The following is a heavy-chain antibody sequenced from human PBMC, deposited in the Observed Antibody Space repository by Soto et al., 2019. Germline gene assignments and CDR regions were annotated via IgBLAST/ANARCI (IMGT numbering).Heavy chain of an antibody. V-gene: IGHV1-8*01. CDR3: ASADYDILTGYYWYYGMDV. CDR1: GYTFTSYD. Sequence: ASVKVSCKASGYTFTSYDINWVRQATGQGLEWMGWMNPNSGNTGYAQKFQGRATMTRNTSISTAYMELSSLRSEDTAVYYCASADYDILTGYYWYYGMDVWGQGTTVTV. J-gene: IGHJ6*02. CDR2: MNPNSGNT. D-gene: IGHD3-9*01.